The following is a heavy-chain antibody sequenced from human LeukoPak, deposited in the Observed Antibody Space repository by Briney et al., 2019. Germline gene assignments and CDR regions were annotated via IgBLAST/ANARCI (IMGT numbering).Heavy chain of an antibody. V-gene: IGHV4-59*12. CDR1: GGSISSYY. CDR2: IYYSGST. Sequence: SETLSLTCTVSGGSISSYYWSWIRQPPGKGLEWIGYIYYSGSTNYNPSLKSRVTISVDTSKNQFSLKLSSVTAADTAVYYCARDMVRGEFDYWGQGTLVTVSS. J-gene: IGHJ4*02. CDR3: ARDMVRGEFDY. D-gene: IGHD3-10*01.